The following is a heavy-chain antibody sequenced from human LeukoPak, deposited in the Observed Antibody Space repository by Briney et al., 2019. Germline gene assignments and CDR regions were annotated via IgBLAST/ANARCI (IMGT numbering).Heavy chain of an antibody. D-gene: IGHD2-15*01. CDR1: GFTFSSYA. V-gene: IGHV3-23*01. CDR2: ISGSGGST. CDR3: AKVDIVVVVAASNFDY. Sequence: GGSLRLSCAASGFTFSSYAMSWVRQAPGKGLEWVSAISGSGGSTYYADSMKGRFTISRDNSKNTLYLQMNSLRAEDTAVYYCAKVDIVVVVAASNFDYWGQGTLVTVFS. J-gene: IGHJ4*02.